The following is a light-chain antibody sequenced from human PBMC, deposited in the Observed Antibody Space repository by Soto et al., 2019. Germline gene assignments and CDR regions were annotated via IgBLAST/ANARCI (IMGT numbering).Light chain of an antibody. Sequence: QSVLTQPASVSGSPGQSITISCTGTSSDVGSYKLVSWYQQHPGKAPKLMISEGSERPSGVSNRFSGSKSGNTASLTISGLQADDEADYYCSSYTSSSSLGVFGGGTKLTVL. CDR2: EGS. CDR1: SSDVGSYKL. V-gene: IGLV2-14*02. CDR3: SSYTSSSSLGV. J-gene: IGLJ3*02.